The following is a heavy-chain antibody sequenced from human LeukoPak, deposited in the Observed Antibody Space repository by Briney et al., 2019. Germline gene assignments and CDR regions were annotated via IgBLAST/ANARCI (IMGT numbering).Heavy chain of an antibody. CDR3: ARVGYGSGSYSTDY. D-gene: IGHD3-10*01. CDR1: GFTFSGYD. Sequence: PVRSLRLSCAASGFTFSGYDMHWVRQAPGKGLECVAVIWYDGSNKYYADSVKGRFTISRDNSKNTLYMQMNSLRAEDTAMYYCARVGYGSGSYSTDYWGQGTLVTVSS. V-gene: IGHV3-33*01. CDR2: IWYDGSNK. J-gene: IGHJ4*02.